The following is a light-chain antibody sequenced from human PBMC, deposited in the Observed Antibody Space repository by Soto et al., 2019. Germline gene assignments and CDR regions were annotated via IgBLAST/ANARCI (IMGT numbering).Light chain of an antibody. CDR1: SGGIGNNY. V-gene: IGLV6-57*04. CDR3: QSYASSFVI. Sequence: NFMLTQPHSVSESPGKTVTISCTRSSGGIGNNYVQWYQQRPGRAPITVIYENNQRPSGGPGRFSGSTDGASNSASLTISGLQNEDKDDYYCQSYASSFVIFGGGTQLTVL. J-gene: IGLJ2*01. CDR2: ENN.